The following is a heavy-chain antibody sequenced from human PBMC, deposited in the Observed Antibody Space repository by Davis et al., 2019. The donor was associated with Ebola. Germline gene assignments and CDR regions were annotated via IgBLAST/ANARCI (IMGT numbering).Heavy chain of an antibody. J-gene: IGHJ6*03. CDR2: ITPIFGTT. Sequence: SVKVSCKASGGTFSGNAVSWVRQAPGQRLDWMGRITPIFGTTDYAQNFQGRVTMTADESTTTAYLELSSLRSEDTAVYYCATSPRGLSFYYYLELWGKGTTVAVTS. V-gene: IGHV1-69*13. CDR1: GGTFSGNA. D-gene: IGHD2/OR15-2a*01. CDR3: ATSPRGLSFYYYLEL.